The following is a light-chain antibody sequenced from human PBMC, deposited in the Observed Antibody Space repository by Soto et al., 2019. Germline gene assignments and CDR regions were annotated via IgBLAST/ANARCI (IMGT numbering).Light chain of an antibody. V-gene: IGKV3-20*01. CDR2: GAS. CDR1: QSVSSNY. CDR3: QQYNIWPYT. Sequence: ESVLTQSPGTLSLSPGERATLSCRASQSVSSNYLAWYQQKPGQAPRLLIYGASTRASGIPDRFSGSGSGTDFTLTISRLEPEDSAVYYCQQYNIWPYTFGQGTKVDIK. J-gene: IGKJ2*01.